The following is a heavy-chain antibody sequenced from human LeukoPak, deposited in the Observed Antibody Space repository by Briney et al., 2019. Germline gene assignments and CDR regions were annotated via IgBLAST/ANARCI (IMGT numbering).Heavy chain of an antibody. Sequence: ASETLTLTCTVSGGSISSSSYYWGWIRQPPGKGLEWIGSIYYSGSTYYNPSLKSRVTISVDTSKNQFSLKLSSVTAADTAVSYCASRQLVHNWFDPWGQGTLVTVSS. J-gene: IGHJ5*02. CDR3: ASRQLVHNWFDP. CDR1: GGSISSSSYY. V-gene: IGHV4-39*01. CDR2: IYYSGST. D-gene: IGHD6-13*01.